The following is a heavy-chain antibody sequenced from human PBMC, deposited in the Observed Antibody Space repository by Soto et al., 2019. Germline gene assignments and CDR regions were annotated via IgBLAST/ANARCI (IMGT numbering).Heavy chain of an antibody. Sequence: GGSLRLSCAASGFTFDDYAMHWVRQAPGKGLEWVSGISWNSGSIGYADSVKGRFTISRDNAKNSLYLQMNSLRAEDTALYYCAKSTIWFGELRSRYYFDYWGPGTLVTVSS. CDR1: GFTFDDYA. J-gene: IGHJ4*02. D-gene: IGHD3-10*01. V-gene: IGHV3-9*01. CDR3: AKSTIWFGELRSRYYFDY. CDR2: ISWNSGSI.